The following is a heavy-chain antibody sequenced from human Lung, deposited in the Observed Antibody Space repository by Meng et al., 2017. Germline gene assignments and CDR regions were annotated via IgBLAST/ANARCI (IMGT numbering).Heavy chain of an antibody. CDR3: ARGPTTMAHDFDY. Sequence: QVQLQQCGPGLLRPSATLSLTCVVSGGSFSDYYWSWIRQPPGKGLEWIGEINHSGSTNYNPSLESRATISVDTSQNNLSLKLSSVTAADSAVYYCARGPTTMAHDFDYWGQGTLVTVSS. CDR2: INHSGST. V-gene: IGHV4-34*01. CDR1: GGSFSDYY. J-gene: IGHJ4*02. D-gene: IGHD4-11*01.